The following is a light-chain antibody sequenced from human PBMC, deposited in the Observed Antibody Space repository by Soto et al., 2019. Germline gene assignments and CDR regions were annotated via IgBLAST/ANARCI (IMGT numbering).Light chain of an antibody. Sequence: QSVLTQPPSVSGAPGQRVTISCTGSSSNSGAGYDVHWYQQLPGTAPKLLIYGNSNRPSGVPDRFSGSKSATSASLAITGLQAEDEADYYCQSSDSSLSGSVFGGGTKLTVL. CDR3: QSSDSSLSGSV. CDR1: SSNSGAGYD. J-gene: IGLJ2*01. V-gene: IGLV1-40*01. CDR2: GNS.